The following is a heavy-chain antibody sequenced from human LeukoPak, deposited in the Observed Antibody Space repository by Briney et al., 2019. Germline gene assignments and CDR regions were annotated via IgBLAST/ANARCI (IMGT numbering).Heavy chain of an antibody. Sequence: ASVKVSCKSSGYAFTSYGIIWVRQAPGQGLEWMGWISAYNGNTNYAQKLQGRVTMTTDTSTSTAYMELRSLRSDDTAVYYCATRITIFGVLGDYWGQGTLVTVSS. D-gene: IGHD3-3*01. CDR1: GYAFTSYG. V-gene: IGHV1-18*01. J-gene: IGHJ4*02. CDR3: ATRITIFGVLGDY. CDR2: ISAYNGNT.